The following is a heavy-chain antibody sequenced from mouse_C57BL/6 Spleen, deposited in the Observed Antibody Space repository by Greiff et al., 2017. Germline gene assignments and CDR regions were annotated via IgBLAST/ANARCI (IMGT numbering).Heavy chain of an antibody. Sequence: QVQLQQPGAELVKPGASVKMSCKASGYTFTSYWITWVKQRPGQGLEWIGDIYPGCGSTNYNEKFKSKATLTVDTSSSTAYMQLSSLTSEDSAVYYCARSGSYYSNYEFAYWGQGTLVTVSA. D-gene: IGHD2-5*01. CDR2: IYPGCGST. CDR1: GYTFTSYW. V-gene: IGHV1-55*01. CDR3: ARSGSYYSNYEFAY. J-gene: IGHJ3*01.